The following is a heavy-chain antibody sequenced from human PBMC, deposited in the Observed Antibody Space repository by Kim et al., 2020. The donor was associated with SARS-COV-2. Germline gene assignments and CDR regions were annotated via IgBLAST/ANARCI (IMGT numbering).Heavy chain of an antibody. Sequence: GGSLRLSCAASGFTFSSYDMHWVRQATGKGLEWVSAIGTAGDTYYPGSVKGRFTISRENAKNSLYLQMNSLRAGDTAVYYCARGRSGWYGGFDPWGQGTLVTVSS. J-gene: IGHJ5*02. CDR2: IGTAGDT. CDR3: ARGRSGWYGGFDP. V-gene: IGHV3-13*01. D-gene: IGHD6-19*01. CDR1: GFTFSSYD.